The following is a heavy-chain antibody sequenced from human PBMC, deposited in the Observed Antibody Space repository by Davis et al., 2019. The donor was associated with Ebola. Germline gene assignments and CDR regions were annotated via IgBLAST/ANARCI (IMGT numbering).Heavy chain of an antibody. CDR3: ARDPTSIRLVVYATVGQGWFDP. V-gene: IGHV3-21*01. CDR1: GFTFSSYS. Sequence: PGGSLRLSCAASGFTFSSYSMNWVRQAPGKGLEWVSSISSSSSYIYYADSVKGRFTISRDNAKNSLYLQMNSLRAEDTAVYYCARDPTSIRLVVYATVGQGWFDPWGQGTLVTVSS. D-gene: IGHD2-8*02. CDR2: ISSSSSYI. J-gene: IGHJ5*02.